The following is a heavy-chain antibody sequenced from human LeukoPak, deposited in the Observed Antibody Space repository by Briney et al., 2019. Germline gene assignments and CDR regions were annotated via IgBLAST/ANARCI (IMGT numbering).Heavy chain of an antibody. CDR2: ISSSSSYI. CDR1: GFTFSSYT. Sequence: GGSLRLSCAASGFTFSSYTMNWVRQAPGKGLEWVSSISSSSSYIYYADSVKGRFTISRDNAKNSLYLQMNSLRAEDTAVYYCARDLRRYYYDSSGPAEYFQHWGQGTLVTVSS. D-gene: IGHD3-22*01. CDR3: ARDLRRYYYDSSGPAEYFQH. J-gene: IGHJ1*01. V-gene: IGHV3-21*01.